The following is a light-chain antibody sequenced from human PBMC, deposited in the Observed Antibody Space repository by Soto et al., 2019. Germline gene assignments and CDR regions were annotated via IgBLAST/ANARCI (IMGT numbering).Light chain of an antibody. CDR2: LAS. Sequence: EIVLTQSPGTLSFSPGERATLTCRASQSVSSSYLAWFQQKPGQAPRLLIYLASSRATGIPDRFSGSGSGTDFTLTISRLEPEDFAVYYCQQYGSSPPWTFGQGTRWIS. V-gene: IGKV3-20*01. CDR1: QSVSSSY. J-gene: IGKJ1*01. CDR3: QQYGSSPPWT.